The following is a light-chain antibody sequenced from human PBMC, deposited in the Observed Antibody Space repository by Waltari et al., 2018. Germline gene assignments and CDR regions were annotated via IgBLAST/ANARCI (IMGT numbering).Light chain of an antibody. J-gene: IGLJ2*01. CDR3: SSQTLDGVVL. V-gene: IGLV2-14*03. Sequence: QSALTQPASVSGSPGQSITIPCRGIGSGVGASDFVSWFQLHPGKAPQVIIYDVTNRPAGVSDRFSASKSADTASLTISGLQPEDEGDYYCSSQTLDGVVLFGGGTKLTVL. CDR1: GSGVGASDF. CDR2: DVT.